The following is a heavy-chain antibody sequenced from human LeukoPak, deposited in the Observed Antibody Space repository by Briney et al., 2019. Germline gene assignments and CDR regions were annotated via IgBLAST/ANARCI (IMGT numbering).Heavy chain of an antibody. CDR3: AKRNRNYGQVLDY. CDR1: GFTFSSYA. CDR2: ISGSGGST. Sequence: GGSLRLSCAASGFTFSSYAMSWVRQAPGKGLEWVAAISGSGGSTYYADSVKGRVTISRDNSKTTLYLQMNSLRAEDTAVYYCAKRNRNYGQVLDYWGQGTLVTVSS. V-gene: IGHV3-23*01. D-gene: IGHD1-7*01. J-gene: IGHJ4*02.